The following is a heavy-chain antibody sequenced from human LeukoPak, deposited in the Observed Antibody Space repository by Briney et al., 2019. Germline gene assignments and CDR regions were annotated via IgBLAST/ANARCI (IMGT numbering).Heavy chain of an antibody. CDR1: GGSISSYY. J-gene: IGHJ5*02. CDR3: ARVPCCSSTSCSEQFDP. Sequence: SETLSLTCTVSGGSISSYYWSWIRQPAGKGLEWIGRIYTSGSTNYNPSLKSRVTMSVDTSKNQFSLKLSSVTAADTAVYYCARVPCCSSTSCSEQFDPWGQGTLVTVSS. CDR2: IYTSGST. D-gene: IGHD2-2*01. V-gene: IGHV4-4*07.